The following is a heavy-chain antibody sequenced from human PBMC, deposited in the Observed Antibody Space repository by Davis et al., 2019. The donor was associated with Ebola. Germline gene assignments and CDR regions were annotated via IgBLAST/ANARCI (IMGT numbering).Heavy chain of an antibody. Sequence: SETLSLTCAVYGGSFRGYYWSWIRQHPGKGLEWIGYIYYSGSTYYNPSLKSRVTISVDTSKNQFSLKLSSVTAADTAVYYCARGADSSGYYSTLYFDYWGQGTLVTVSS. J-gene: IGHJ4*02. CDR2: IYYSGST. D-gene: IGHD3-22*01. V-gene: IGHV4-30-4*08. CDR1: GGSFRGYY. CDR3: ARGADSSGYYSTLYFDY.